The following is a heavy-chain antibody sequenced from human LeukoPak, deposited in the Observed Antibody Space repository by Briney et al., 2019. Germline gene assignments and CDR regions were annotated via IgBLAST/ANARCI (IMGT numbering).Heavy chain of an antibody. CDR2: INPNSGGT. Sequence: GASVKVSCKASGYTFTVYYIHRVRQAPGQGLEWMGWINPNSGGTKYAQKFQGRVTMTRDTSISTAYMELSRLRSDDTAVYYCARYGDYVRTLDCWGQGTLVTVSS. CDR1: GYTFTVYY. CDR3: ARYGDYVRTLDC. J-gene: IGHJ4*02. V-gene: IGHV1-2*02. D-gene: IGHD4-17*01.